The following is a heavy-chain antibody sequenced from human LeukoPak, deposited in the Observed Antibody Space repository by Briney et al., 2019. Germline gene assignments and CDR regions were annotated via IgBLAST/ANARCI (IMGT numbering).Heavy chain of an antibody. CDR3: AKGTDAVAGNFDY. CDR1: GFTFSNYG. CDR2: ISGSGGST. Sequence: GGSLRLSCAAPGFTFSNYGMSWVRQAPGKGLEWVSAISGSGGSTYYADSVKGRFTISRDNSKNTLYLQMNSLRAEDTAVYYCAKGTDAVAGNFDYWGQGTLVTVSS. V-gene: IGHV3-23*01. J-gene: IGHJ4*02. D-gene: IGHD6-19*01.